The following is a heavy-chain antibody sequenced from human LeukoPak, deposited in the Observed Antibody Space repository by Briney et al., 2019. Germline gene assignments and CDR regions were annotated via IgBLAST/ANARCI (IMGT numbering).Heavy chain of an antibody. D-gene: IGHD3-22*01. J-gene: IGHJ4*02. Sequence: SETLSLTCAVYGGSFSGYYWSWIRQPPGKGLEWIGEINHSGSTNYNPSLKSRVTISVDTSKNQFSLKLGSVTAADTAVYYCARQGGALWYYYDSSGYPFDYWGQGTLVTVSS. CDR2: INHSGST. CDR1: GGSFSGYY. V-gene: IGHV4-34*01. CDR3: ARQGGALWYYYDSSGYPFDY.